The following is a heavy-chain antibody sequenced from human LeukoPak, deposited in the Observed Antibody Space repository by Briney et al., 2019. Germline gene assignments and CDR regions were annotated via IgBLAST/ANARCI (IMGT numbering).Heavy chain of an antibody. CDR2: NYHSGST. V-gene: IGHV4-38-2*02. J-gene: IGHJ4*02. D-gene: IGHD3-22*01. CDR1: GYSISSGYY. CDR3: ARRVFYYDSSGYLRSNYFDY. Sequence: PSETLSLTCTVSGYSISSGYYWGWIRQPPGKGLEWIGNNYHSGSTYSNPSLKSRVTISLDTSKNQFSLKLSSVTAADTAVYYCARRVFYYDSSGYLRSNYFDYWGQGTLVTVSS.